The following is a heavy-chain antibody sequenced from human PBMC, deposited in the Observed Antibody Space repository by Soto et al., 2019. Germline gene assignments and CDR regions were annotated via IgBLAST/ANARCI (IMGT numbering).Heavy chain of an antibody. V-gene: IGHV1-69*06. D-gene: IGHD3-3*01. J-gene: IGHJ6*02. CDR2: IIPIFGTA. Sequence: SVKVSCKASGGTFSSYAISWVRQAPGQGLEWMGGIIPIFGTANYAQKFQGRVTITADKSTSTAYMELSSLRSEDTAVYYCATFWSGPSRADVWGQGTTVTVSS. CDR3: ATFWSGPSRADV. CDR1: GGTFSSYA.